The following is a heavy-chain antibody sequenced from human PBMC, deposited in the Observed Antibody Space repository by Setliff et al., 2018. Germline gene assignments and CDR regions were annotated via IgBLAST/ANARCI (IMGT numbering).Heavy chain of an antibody. CDR2: ISAYTGNT. D-gene: IGHD2-2*01. J-gene: IGHJ4*02. Sequence: ASVKVSCKASGYTFTNYGISWVRQAPGQGLEWMGWISAYTGNTYSAQKFQGRLTMTTDTSTTTAYMELRSLRSDDTAVYYCSRLVRYCTRTSCQRASGYDFWGQGTLVTVSS. CDR3: SRLVRYCTRTSCQRASGYDF. CDR1: GYTFTNYG. V-gene: IGHV1-18*01.